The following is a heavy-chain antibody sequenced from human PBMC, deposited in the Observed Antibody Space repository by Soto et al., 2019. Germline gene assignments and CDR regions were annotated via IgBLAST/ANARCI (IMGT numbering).Heavy chain of an antibody. V-gene: IGHV3-53*04. CDR3: AREHYYGSGSYLSYYYMDV. CDR2: IYSGGST. CDR1: GFTVSSNY. D-gene: IGHD3-10*01. J-gene: IGHJ6*03. Sequence: EVQLVESGGGLVQPGGSLRLSCAASGFTVSSNYMSWVRQAPGKGLEWVSVIYSGGSTYYADSVKGRFTISRHNFKNTLYLQMNSLRAEDTAVYYCAREHYYGSGSYLSYYYMDVWGKGTTVTVSS.